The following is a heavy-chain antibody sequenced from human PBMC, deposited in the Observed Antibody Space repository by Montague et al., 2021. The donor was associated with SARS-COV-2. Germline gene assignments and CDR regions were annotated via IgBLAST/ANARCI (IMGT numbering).Heavy chain of an antibody. D-gene: IGHD3-3*01. CDR3: AKDPRWDFWSGYCFDP. J-gene: IGHJ5*02. Sequence: SLSLSCAASGFTFSSYAMSWVRQAPGRGLEWVSVISGSGGSTYYADSVKGRFTISRDNSKNTLYLQMNSLRAEDTAVYYCAKDPRWDFWSGYCFDPWGQGTLVTVSS. CDR1: GFTFSSYA. CDR2: ISGSGGST. V-gene: IGHV3-23*01.